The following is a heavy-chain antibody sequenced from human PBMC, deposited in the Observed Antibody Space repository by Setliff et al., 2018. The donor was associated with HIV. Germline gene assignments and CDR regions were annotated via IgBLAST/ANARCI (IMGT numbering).Heavy chain of an antibody. V-gene: IGHV4-61*09. CDR2: ISASGNT. D-gene: IGHD3-16*02. CDR1: GPPIGIGSYC. Sequence: TLSLTCTVSGPPIGIGSYCWTWVRQPAGRGLEWIAHISASGNTKYNPTLQSRVTLSMDPSNNQFSLNLTSMTAADTAVYYCARRKSGSSYRFFNYWGLGSLVTVSS. CDR3: ARRKSGSSYRFFNY. J-gene: IGHJ4*02.